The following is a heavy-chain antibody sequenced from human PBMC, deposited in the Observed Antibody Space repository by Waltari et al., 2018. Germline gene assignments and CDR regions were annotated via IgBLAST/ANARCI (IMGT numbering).Heavy chain of an antibody. D-gene: IGHD1-26*01. V-gene: IGHV4-38-2*02. CDR2: IYHSGST. Sequence: QVQLQESGPGLVKPSETLSLTCAVSGYSISSGYYWGWIRQPPGKGLEWIGSIYHSGSTYYNPSLKSRDTISVDTSKNQFSLKLSSVTAADTAVYYCARESGSFFYFDYWGQGTLVTVSS. CDR1: GYSISSGYY. CDR3: ARESGSFFYFDY. J-gene: IGHJ4*02.